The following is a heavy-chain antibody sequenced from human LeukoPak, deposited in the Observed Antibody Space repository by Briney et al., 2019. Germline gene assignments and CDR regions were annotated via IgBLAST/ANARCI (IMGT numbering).Heavy chain of an antibody. CDR1: GFTFNAYS. V-gene: IGHV3-48*01. Sequence: GGSLRPSCAASGFTFNAYSMNWVRQAPGKGLEWVSYISSSNSTIYYADSMKGRFTISRDNAKNSLYLQMNSLRAEDTAVYYCARDSYGGWRVPAKDYWGQGTLVTVSS. CDR2: ISSSNSTI. D-gene: IGHD4-17*01. CDR3: ARDSYGGWRVPAKDY. J-gene: IGHJ4*02.